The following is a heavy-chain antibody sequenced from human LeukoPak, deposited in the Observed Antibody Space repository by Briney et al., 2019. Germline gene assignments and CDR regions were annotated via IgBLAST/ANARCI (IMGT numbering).Heavy chain of an antibody. J-gene: IGHJ5*02. V-gene: IGHV4-61*02. Sequence: SQTLSLTCTVSGGSISSGSYYWSWIRQPAGKGLEWIGRIYGSGNSDYNPSLKSRVTMSVDTSKNQFSLKLNSATAADTAVYYCARDKSSGFHNWFDPWSQGTLVTASS. CDR1: GGSISSGSYY. D-gene: IGHD3-22*01. CDR2: IYGSGNS. CDR3: ARDKSSGFHNWFDP.